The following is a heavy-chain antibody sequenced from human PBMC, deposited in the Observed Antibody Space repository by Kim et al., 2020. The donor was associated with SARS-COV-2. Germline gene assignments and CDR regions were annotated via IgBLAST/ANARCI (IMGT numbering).Heavy chain of an antibody. CDR3: ARVPPGYYDSSGYYSRHDAFDI. V-gene: IGHV1-2*04. J-gene: IGHJ3*02. CDR1: GYTFTGYY. Sequence: ASVKVSCKASGYTFTGYYMHWVRQAPGQGLEWMGWINPNSGGTNYAQKFQGWVTMTRDTSISTAYMELSRLRSDDTAVYYCARVPPGYYDSSGYYSRHDAFDIWGQGTMVTVSS. D-gene: IGHD3-22*01. CDR2: INPNSGGT.